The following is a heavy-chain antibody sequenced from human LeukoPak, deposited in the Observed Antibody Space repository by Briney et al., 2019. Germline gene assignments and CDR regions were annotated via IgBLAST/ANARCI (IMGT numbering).Heavy chain of an antibody. CDR3: ARDRRQQLENWFDP. Sequence: GASVKVSCKASGYTFTGYYMHWVRQAPGQGLEWMGGIIPIFGTSNYAQKFQGRVTITADESTSTAYMELSSLRSEDTAVYYCARDRRQQLENWFDPWGQGTLVTVSS. D-gene: IGHD6-13*01. CDR2: IIPIFGTS. CDR1: GYTFTGYY. V-gene: IGHV1-69*13. J-gene: IGHJ5*02.